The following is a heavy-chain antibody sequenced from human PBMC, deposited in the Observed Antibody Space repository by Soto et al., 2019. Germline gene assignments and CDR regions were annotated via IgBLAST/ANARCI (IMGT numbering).Heavy chain of an antibody. CDR2: IYYSGST. CDR3: ARRYGGNFDF. Sequence: SETLSLTCTVSGGSISSYYLSWIRQPPGKGLEWIGYIYYSGSTNYNPSLKSRVTISVDTSKNQFSLKLSSVTAADTAVYYCARRYGGNFDFWGQGTLVTVSS. J-gene: IGHJ4*02. D-gene: IGHD1-26*01. CDR1: GGSISSYY. V-gene: IGHV4-59*01.